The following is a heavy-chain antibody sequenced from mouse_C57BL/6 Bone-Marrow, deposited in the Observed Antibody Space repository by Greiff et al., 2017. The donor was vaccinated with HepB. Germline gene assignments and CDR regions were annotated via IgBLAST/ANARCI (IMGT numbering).Heavy chain of an antibody. D-gene: IGHD1-1*01. CDR3: ARWGYYGYYAMDY. Sequence: EVKLVESGGGLVQPGGSLSLSCAASGFTFTDYYMSWVRQPPGKALEWLGFIRNKANGYTTEYSASVKGRFTISRDNSQSILYLQMNALRAEDSATYYCARWGYYGYYAMDYWGQGTSVTVSS. CDR2: IRNKANGYTT. J-gene: IGHJ4*01. CDR1: GFTFTDYY. V-gene: IGHV7-3*01.